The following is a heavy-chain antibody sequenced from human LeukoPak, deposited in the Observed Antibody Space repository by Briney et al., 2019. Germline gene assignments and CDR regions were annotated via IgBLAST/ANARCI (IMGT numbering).Heavy chain of an antibody. CDR1: GFTFSGSA. V-gene: IGHV3-73*01. J-gene: IGHJ6*04. CDR2: IRSKANSYAT. D-gene: IGHD6-6*01. CDR3: TRQVPGIAARPTAMDV. Sequence: GGSLRLSCAASGFTFSGSAMHWVRQASGKGLEWVGRIRSKANSYATAYAASVKGRFTISRDDSKNTAYLQMNSLKTEDTAVYYCTRQVPGIAARPTAMDVWGKGTTVTVSS.